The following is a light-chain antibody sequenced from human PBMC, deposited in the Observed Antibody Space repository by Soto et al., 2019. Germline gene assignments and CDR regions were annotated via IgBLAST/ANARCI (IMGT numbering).Light chain of an antibody. J-gene: IGLJ3*02. CDR1: SSNIGSNP. V-gene: IGLV1-44*01. CDR3: AAWDDSLNGPV. Sequence: QSVLTQPPSASGTPGQRATISCSGSSSNIGSNPVNWYQQLPGTAPRLLIYTNNQRPSGVADRFSGSKSGTSASLAISGLQSEDEADYYCAAWDDSLNGPVFGGGTKLTVL. CDR2: TNN.